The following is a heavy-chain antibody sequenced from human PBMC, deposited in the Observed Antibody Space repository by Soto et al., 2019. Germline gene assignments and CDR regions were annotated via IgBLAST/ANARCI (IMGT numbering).Heavy chain of an antibody. CDR3: ARDPGFVVVVAAKAAFDI. CDR2: IYHSGST. J-gene: IGHJ3*02. Sequence: QVQLQESGPGLVKPSGTLSLTCAVSGGSISSSNWWSWVRQPPGKGLEWIGEIYHSGSTNYNPSLKSRVTISVDKSKNQFSRKLSSVTAADTAVYYCARDPGFVVVVAAKAAFDIWGQGTMVTVSS. CDR1: GGSISSSNW. D-gene: IGHD2-15*01. V-gene: IGHV4-4*02.